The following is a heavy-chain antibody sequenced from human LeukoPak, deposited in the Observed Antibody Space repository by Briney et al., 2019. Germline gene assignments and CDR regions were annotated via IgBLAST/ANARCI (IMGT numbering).Heavy chain of an antibody. CDR2: FDPEDGER. CDR1: GYTLTEIS. CDR3: ATATHMVGGVERFDY. J-gene: IGHJ4*02. Sequence: ASVKVSCKVSGYTLTEISMHWVRQAPGKGLEWMGGFDPEDGERIYAQKFQGRVTMTEDTSTDTAYMELSSLRSEDTAVYYCATATHMVGGVERFDYWGQGTLVTVSS. V-gene: IGHV1-24*01. D-gene: IGHD3-10*01.